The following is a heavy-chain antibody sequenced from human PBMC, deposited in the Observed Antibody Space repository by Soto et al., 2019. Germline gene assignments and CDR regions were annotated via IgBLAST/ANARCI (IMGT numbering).Heavy chain of an antibody. Sequence: QVQLVQSGAEVKKPGSSVKVSCKASGGTFSSYAISWVRQAPGQGLEWMGGIIPIFGTANYAQKFQGRVTITADESTSTAYMELGSLRSEDTAVYYCARGETYYYDSSGYSQVRWGQGTLVTVSS. J-gene: IGHJ4*02. CDR3: ARGETYYYDSSGYSQVR. D-gene: IGHD3-22*01. CDR2: IIPIFGTA. V-gene: IGHV1-69*01. CDR1: GGTFSSYA.